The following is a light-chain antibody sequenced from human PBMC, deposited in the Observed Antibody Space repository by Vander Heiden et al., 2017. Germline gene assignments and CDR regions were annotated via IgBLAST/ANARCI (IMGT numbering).Light chain of an antibody. J-gene: IGLJ2*01. Sequence: QSALTQPASASGSPGQSIPLSRTRTSSDSRGYTYVPWYEQHPGKVPKLIIYDVTKRPSGVSNRFSGSKSDNTASLTISGLQAEDEAVYYCSSYTSSSALKVIFGGGTKLTVL. V-gene: IGLV2-14*03. CDR2: DVT. CDR1: SSDSRGYTY. CDR3: SSYTSSSALKVI.